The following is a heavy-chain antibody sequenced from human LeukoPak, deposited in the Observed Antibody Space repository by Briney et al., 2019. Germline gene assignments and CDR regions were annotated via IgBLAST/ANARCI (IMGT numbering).Heavy chain of an antibody. CDR2: INPYNGNR. CDR3: AREKFGSFEF. D-gene: IGHD3-10*01. V-gene: IGHV1-18*01. Sequence: ASVKVSCKASGYTFSSYGISWVRQAPGQGLEWMGWINPYNGNRNYPQKLQDRVTMTTETSTNTAYIEMRSVGSDDTAVYSCAREKFGSFEFWGQGTLVTVSS. CDR1: GYTFSSYG. J-gene: IGHJ4*02.